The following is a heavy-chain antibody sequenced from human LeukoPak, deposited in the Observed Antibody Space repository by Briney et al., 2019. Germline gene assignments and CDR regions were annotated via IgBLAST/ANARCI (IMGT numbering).Heavy chain of an antibody. CDR3: AKDLIAARSIYYYYGMDV. D-gene: IGHD6-6*01. V-gene: IGHV3-23*01. CDR1: GFTFSSYA. J-gene: IGHJ6*02. CDR2: ISGSGGST. Sequence: GGSLRLSCAASGFTFSSYAMSWVRQAPGKGLEWVSAISGSGGSTYYADSVKGRFTISRDNSKNTLYLQMNSLRAEDTAVYYCAKDLIAARSIYYYYGMDVWGQGTTVTVPS.